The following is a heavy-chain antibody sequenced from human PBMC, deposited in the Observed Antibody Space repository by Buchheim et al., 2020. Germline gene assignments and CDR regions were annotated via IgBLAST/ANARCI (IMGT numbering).Heavy chain of an antibody. D-gene: IGHD1-26*01. CDR1: GFTFSSYG. J-gene: IGHJ4*02. V-gene: IGHV3-33*01. Sequence: QVQLVESGGGVVQPGRSLRLSCAASGFTFSSYGMHWVRQAPGKGLEWVAVIWYDGSNKYYADSVKGRFTISRDNSKNTLYLQMNSLRAEDTAVYYCARDGKVRIVGVTEIDYWGQGTL. CDR3: ARDGKVRIVGVTEIDY. CDR2: IWYDGSNK.